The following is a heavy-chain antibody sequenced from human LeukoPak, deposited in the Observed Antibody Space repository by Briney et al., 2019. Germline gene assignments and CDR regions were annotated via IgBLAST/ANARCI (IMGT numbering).Heavy chain of an antibody. J-gene: IGHJ4*02. V-gene: IGHV3-23*01. D-gene: IGHD2-8*01. CDR2: INGGGAGT. CDR3: AKMVAPGNFDY. Sequence: PGESLRLSCASSGFTFSSYAMRWVRHAPGKGLECVSAINGGGAGTYYADAVKGRFTISRDNSKNTLYLQMNSLRGEDTAVYYCAKMVAPGNFDYWGQGTLVTVSS. CDR1: GFTFSSYA.